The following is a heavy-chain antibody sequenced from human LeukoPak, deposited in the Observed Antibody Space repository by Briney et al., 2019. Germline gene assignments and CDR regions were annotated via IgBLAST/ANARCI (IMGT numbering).Heavy chain of an antibody. CDR3: ASEGPSGSYYTFDY. Sequence: GGSLRLSCAASGFTFSSYVMSWVRQAPGKGLEWVANIKQDGSEKYYVDSVKGRFTISRDNAKNSLYLQMNSLRAEDTAVYYCASEGPSGSYYTFDYWGQGTLVTVSS. CDR2: IKQDGSEK. CDR1: GFTFSSYV. J-gene: IGHJ4*02. D-gene: IGHD3-10*01. V-gene: IGHV3-7*01.